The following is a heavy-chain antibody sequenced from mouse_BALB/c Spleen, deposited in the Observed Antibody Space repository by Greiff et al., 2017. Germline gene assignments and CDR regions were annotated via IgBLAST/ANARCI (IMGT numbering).Heavy chain of an antibody. CDR3: ARSGYDAPYDAMDY. CDR1: GFTFSSFG. Sequence: EVQLVESGGGLVQPGGSRKLSCAASGFTFSSFGMHWVRQAPEKGLEWVAYISSGSSTIYYADTVKGRFTISRDNPKNTLFLQMTSLRSEDTAMYYCARSGYDAPYDAMDYWGQGTSVTVSA. J-gene: IGHJ4*01. V-gene: IGHV5-17*02. D-gene: IGHD2-2*01. CDR2: ISSGSSTI.